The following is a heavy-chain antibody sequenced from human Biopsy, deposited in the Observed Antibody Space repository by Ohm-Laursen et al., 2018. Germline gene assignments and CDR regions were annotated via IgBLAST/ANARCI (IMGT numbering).Heavy chain of an antibody. J-gene: IGHJ6*01. CDR1: GFTFTNAW. CDR2: IKRKTDGGAT. Sequence: SLRLSCTAPGFTFTNAWMSWVGQVPGKGQEWVGLIKRKTDGGATDYAAPVKGRFTISRDDSKNTLYLQMNSLKTEDTAVYYCTTEVGITYYYYYGMDVWGQGTTVTVSS. CDR3: TTEVGITYYYYYGMDV. V-gene: IGHV3-15*01. D-gene: IGHD1-14*01.